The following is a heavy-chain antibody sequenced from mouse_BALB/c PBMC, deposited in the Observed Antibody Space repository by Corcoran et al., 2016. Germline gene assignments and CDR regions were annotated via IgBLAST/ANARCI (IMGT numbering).Heavy chain of an antibody. CDR1: GYTFTNYG. Sequence: QIQLVQSGPELKKPGETVKISCKASGYTFTNYGMNWVKQAPGKGLKWMGWINTYTGEPTYADDFKGRFAFSLETSASIAYLQINNLKNEDTATYFCARLGAYYGNYSYAMDYWGQGTSVTVSS. J-gene: IGHJ4*01. D-gene: IGHD2-10*01. V-gene: IGHV9-3-1*01. CDR3: ARLGAYYGNYSYAMDY. CDR2: INTYTGEP.